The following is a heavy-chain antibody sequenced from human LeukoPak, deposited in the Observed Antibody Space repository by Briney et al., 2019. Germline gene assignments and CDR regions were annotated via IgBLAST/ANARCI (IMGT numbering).Heavy chain of an antibody. J-gene: IGHJ4*02. Sequence: ASVKVSCKASGYTFTGYLIHWVRQAPGQGLEYMGWINPKSGGTEFAQRFQGRVTMTRDTSTSTASMELSRLRADDTAVYYCARDLSTSSTWELDYWGQGTLVTVSS. V-gene: IGHV1-2*02. CDR1: GYTFTGYL. D-gene: IGHD2/OR15-2a*01. CDR2: INPKSGGT. CDR3: ARDLSTSSTWELDY.